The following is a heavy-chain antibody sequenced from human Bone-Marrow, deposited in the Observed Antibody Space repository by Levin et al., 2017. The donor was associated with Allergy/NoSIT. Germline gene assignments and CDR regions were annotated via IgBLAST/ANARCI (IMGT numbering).Heavy chain of an antibody. J-gene: IGHJ6*02. CDR3: ARGQGVTEDYYYYGMDV. V-gene: IGHV3-21*01. D-gene: IGHD5-18*01. Sequence: GGSLRLSCVASGFTFSGHIMTWVRQAPGKGLEWVSSISGSSTFMYYADSLKGRFTISRDNAKNSLYLQMNRLSAEDTAVYYCARGQGVTEDYYYYGMDVWGQGTTVTVSS. CDR2: ISGSSTFM. CDR1: GFTFSGHI.